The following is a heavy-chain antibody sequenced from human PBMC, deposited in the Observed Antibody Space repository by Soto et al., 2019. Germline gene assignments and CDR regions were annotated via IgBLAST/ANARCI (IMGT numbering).Heavy chain of an antibody. J-gene: IGHJ6*02. D-gene: IGHD3-22*01. CDR3: ARGGYYDSSGSRDYHYYGMNV. Sequence: ASVKVSCKASGYTFTNYGVSWVRQAPGQGLEWMGWIGAYKGNTNYAQKVQGRVFMTTDTSTKTAYLDLRSLRSDDTAVYYCARGGYYDSSGSRDYHYYGMNVWGQGTTVTVSS. CDR2: IGAYKGNT. CDR1: GYTFTNYG. V-gene: IGHV1-18*01.